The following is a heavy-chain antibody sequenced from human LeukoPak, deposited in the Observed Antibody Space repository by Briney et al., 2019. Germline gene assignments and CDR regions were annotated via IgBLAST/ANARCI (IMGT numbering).Heavy chain of an antibody. J-gene: IGHJ6*03. CDR3: ATGSTIFGVVIMYYYYYMDV. Sequence: GGSLRLSCAASGFTFSSYAMSWVRQAPGKGLEWVSAISGSGGSTYYADSVKGRFTISRDNSKNTLYLQMNSLRAEDTAVCYCATGSTIFGVVIMYYYYYMDVWGKGTTVTVSS. V-gene: IGHV3-23*01. CDR2: ISGSGGST. D-gene: IGHD3-3*01. CDR1: GFTFSSYA.